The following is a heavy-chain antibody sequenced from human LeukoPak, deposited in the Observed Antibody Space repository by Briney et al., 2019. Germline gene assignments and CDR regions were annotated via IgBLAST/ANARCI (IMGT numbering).Heavy chain of an antibody. J-gene: IGHJ4*02. V-gene: IGHV5-51*01. D-gene: IGHD2-2*01. CDR3: TRRPLDCSSTSCFDY. CDR2: IYPGDPDT. CDR1: GYSFTSYW. Sequence: GESLKISCKGSGYSFTSYWIGWVRQMPGKGLEWMGIIYPGDPDTRYSPSFQGQVTISADKSISTAYLQWSSLKASDTAMYYCTRRPLDCSSTSCFDYCGQGTLVTVSS.